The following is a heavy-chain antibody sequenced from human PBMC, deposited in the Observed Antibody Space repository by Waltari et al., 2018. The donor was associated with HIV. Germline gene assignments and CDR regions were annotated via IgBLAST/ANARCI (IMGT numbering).Heavy chain of an antibody. J-gene: IGHJ6*02. CDR2: IIPIFGTA. Sequence: QVQLVQSGAEVKKPGSSVKVSCKASGGTFSSYAISWVRQAPGQGLEWMGGIIPIFGTANDAQKFEGRVTITADESTSTAYRGLSSLRSEDTAVYYCARGGDTNGPSGGMDVWGQGTTVTVSS. CDR3: ARGGDTNGPSGGMDV. D-gene: IGHD2-8*01. CDR1: GGTFSSYA. V-gene: IGHV1-69*01.